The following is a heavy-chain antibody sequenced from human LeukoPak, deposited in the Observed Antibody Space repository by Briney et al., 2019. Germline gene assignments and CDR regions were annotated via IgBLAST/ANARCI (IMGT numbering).Heavy chain of an antibody. V-gene: IGHV3-23*01. Sequence: GGSLRLSCAASGFTFSSYAMSWVRQAPGKGLQWVSGISGSGGVTFYADSVKGRFTISRDNSKNTLYLQMTSLRVEDTALYYCAKVPQIDYWGQGTLVTVSS. CDR2: ISGSGGVT. CDR3: AKVPQIDY. J-gene: IGHJ4*02. CDR1: GFTFSSYA.